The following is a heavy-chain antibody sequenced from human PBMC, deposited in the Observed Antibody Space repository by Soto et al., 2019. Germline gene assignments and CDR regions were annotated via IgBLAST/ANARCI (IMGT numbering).Heavy chain of an antibody. CDR2: INPHSGDT. CDR1: GYTFTGYY. J-gene: IGHJ5*02. Sequence: QVQLLQSGAEVKKPGASVKVSCKASGYTFTGYYMHWVRQAPGQGLEWMGWINPHSGDTNYAQKFQGWVTMTRDTSISTAYMELTRLRSDDTAVYYCARGICGGDCSSWWFDPWGQGTLVTVS. D-gene: IGHD2-21*02. CDR3: ARGICGGDCSSWWFDP. V-gene: IGHV1-2*04.